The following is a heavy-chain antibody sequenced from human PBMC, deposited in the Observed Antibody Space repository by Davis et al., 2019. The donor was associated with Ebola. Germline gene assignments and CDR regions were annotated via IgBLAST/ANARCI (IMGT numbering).Heavy chain of an antibody. J-gene: IGHJ6*02. Sequence: PSETLSLTCTVSGGSISSGGYYWSWIRQHPGKGLEWIGYIYYSGSTYYNPSLKSRVTISVDTSKNQFSLKLSSVTAADTAVYYCARDGNVGEKAYGMDVWGQGTTVTVSS. CDR3: ARDGNVGEKAYGMDV. D-gene: IGHD4-23*01. CDR1: GGSISSGGYY. CDR2: IYYSGST. V-gene: IGHV4-31*03.